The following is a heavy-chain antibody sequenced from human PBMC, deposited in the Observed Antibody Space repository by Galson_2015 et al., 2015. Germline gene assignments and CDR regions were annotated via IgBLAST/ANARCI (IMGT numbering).Heavy chain of an antibody. V-gene: IGHV3-7*01. CDR3: VRDGYNNGGGHVAFDI. D-gene: IGHD6-19*01. J-gene: IGHJ3*02. Sequence: SLRLSCAASGFTFSSYWMNWVRQAPGKGLEWVANINNDGSERNYVDSVKGRFTISRDNAKNSLNLQMNSLRAEDTAVYYCVRDGYNNGGGHVAFDIWGQGTMVTVSS. CDR1: GFTFSSYW. CDR2: INNDGSER.